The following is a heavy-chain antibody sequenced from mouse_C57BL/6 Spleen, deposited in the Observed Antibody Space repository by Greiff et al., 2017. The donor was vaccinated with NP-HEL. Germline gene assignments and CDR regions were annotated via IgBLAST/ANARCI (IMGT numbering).Heavy chain of an antibody. V-gene: IGHV3-6*01. Sequence: EVQLVESGPGLVKPSQSLSLTCSVTGYSITSGYYWNWIRQFPGNKLEWMGYISYDGSNNYNPSLKNRISITRDTSKNQFFLKLNSVTTEDTATYYCARDSYRGFDYWGQGTTLTVSS. J-gene: IGHJ2*01. CDR3: ARDSYRGFDY. CDR1: GYSITSGYY. D-gene: IGHD2-14*01. CDR2: ISYDGSN.